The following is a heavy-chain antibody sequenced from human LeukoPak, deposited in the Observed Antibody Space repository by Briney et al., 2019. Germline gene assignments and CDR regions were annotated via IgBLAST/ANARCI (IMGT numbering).Heavy chain of an antibody. CDR3: ARDLGGYPFFMDV. CDR2: VDQTGSP. CDR1: GGSLRSDRHN. J-gene: IGHJ6*03. V-gene: IGHV4-39*07. Sequence: TSETLSLTCSVSGGSLRSDRHNWAWVRQSADKGLEHIGSVDQTGSPYYNPPLKSRVTISVDTSNKQFSLNLTSVTAADTDVYYCARDLGGYPFFMDVWGKGITVTVSS. D-gene: IGHD2-15*01.